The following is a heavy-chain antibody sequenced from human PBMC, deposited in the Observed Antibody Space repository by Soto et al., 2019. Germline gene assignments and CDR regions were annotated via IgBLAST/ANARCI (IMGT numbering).Heavy chain of an antibody. J-gene: IGHJ5*02. CDR1: GYTFTSYY. D-gene: IGHD2-2*01. CDR2: INPSGGST. Sequence: ASVKVSCKASGYTFTSYYMHWVRQAPGQGLEWMGIINPSGGSTSYAQKFQGRVTMTRDTSTSTVYMELSSLRSEDTAVYYCARGGIVVVPATTLNGYVPWGQGTLVTVSS. CDR3: ARGGIVVVPATTLNGYVP. V-gene: IGHV1-46*01.